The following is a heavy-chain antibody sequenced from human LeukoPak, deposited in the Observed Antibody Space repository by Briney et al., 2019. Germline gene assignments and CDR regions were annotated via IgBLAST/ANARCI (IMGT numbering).Heavy chain of an antibody. CDR2: MSIISGIK. D-gene: IGHD6-6*01. J-gene: IGHJ4*02. Sequence: KSGGSLRLSCAASGFTFSRYSMNWVRQAPGKGLERVSSMSIISGIKYYADSVKGRFTISRDNGENSLYLQMNSLRVEGTAVYYCAREFEYRTSGAGYWGQGTLVTVSS. CDR1: GFTFSRYS. V-gene: IGHV3-21*01. CDR3: AREFEYRTSGAGY.